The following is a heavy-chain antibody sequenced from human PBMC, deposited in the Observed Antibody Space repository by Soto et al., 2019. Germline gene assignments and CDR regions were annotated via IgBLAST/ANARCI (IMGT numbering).Heavy chain of an antibody. CDR1: GYSFTSYW. D-gene: IGHD3-22*01. J-gene: IGHJ4*02. Sequence: GESLKVSCKGSGYSFTSYWIGWVRQMPGKGLEWMGIIYPGDSDTRYSPSFQGQVTISADKSISTAYLQWSSLKASDTAMYYCARHDREYYYDSSGYPDYWGQGTLVTVSS. CDR3: ARHDREYYYDSSGYPDY. V-gene: IGHV5-51*01. CDR2: IYPGDSDT.